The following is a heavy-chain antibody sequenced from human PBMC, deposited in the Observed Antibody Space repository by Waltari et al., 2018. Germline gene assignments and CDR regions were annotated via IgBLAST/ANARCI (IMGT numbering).Heavy chain of an antibody. V-gene: IGHV4-38-2*01. CDR3: ARASVPDYDFWSGYYTSHPGWFDP. Sequence: QVQLQESGPGLVKPSETLSLTCAVSGYSISSGYYWGWIRQPPGKGLEWLGSIYHSGSTYYNPSLKSRVTISVDTSKNQFSLKLSSVTAADTAVYYCARASVPDYDFWSGYYTSHPGWFDPWGQGTLVTVSS. J-gene: IGHJ5*02. CDR2: IYHSGST. D-gene: IGHD3-3*01. CDR1: GYSISSGYY.